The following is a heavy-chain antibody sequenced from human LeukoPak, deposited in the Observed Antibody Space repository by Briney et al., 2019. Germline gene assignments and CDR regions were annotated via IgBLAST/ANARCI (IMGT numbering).Heavy chain of an antibody. CDR3: ARGRYSSSWFNNWFDP. V-gene: IGHV1-8*03. Sequence: ASVKVSCKASGYTFTSYDINWVRQATGQGLEWMGWMNPNSGNTDYAQKFQGRVTITRNTSISTAYMELSSLRSEDTALYYCARGRYSSSWFNNWFDPWGQGTLVTVSP. CDR1: GYTFTSYD. CDR2: MNPNSGNT. D-gene: IGHD6-13*01. J-gene: IGHJ5*02.